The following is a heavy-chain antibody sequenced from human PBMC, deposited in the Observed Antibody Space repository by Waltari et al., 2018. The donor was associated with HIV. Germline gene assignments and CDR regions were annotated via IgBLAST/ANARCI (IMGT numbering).Heavy chain of an antibody. CDR2: IYYSGST. J-gene: IGHJ4*02. V-gene: IGHV4-39*01. CDR1: GGSISSSSYY. CDR3: ARQNWRAGKRNFDY. D-gene: IGHD3-10*01. Sequence: QLQLQESGPGLVKPSETLSLTCTVSGGSISSSSYYWGWIRQPPGKGLEWIGSIYYSGSTYYNPSLKSRVTISVDTSKNQFSLKLSSVTAADTAVYYCARQNWRAGKRNFDYWGQGTLVTVSS.